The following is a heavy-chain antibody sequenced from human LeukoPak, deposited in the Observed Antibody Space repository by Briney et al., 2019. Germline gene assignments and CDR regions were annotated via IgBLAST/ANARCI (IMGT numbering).Heavy chain of an antibody. Sequence: GESLKISCKGSGYGFTSYWIGWVRQMPGKGLEWMGIIYPGDSDTRYSPSFEGQVTISADKSISTAYLQWSSLKASDTAMYYCARQSWSTEGRMDNWGQGTLVTVSS. D-gene: IGHD5/OR15-5a*01. CDR1: GYGFTSYW. V-gene: IGHV5-51*01. CDR2: IYPGDSDT. J-gene: IGHJ4*02. CDR3: ARQSWSTEGRMDN.